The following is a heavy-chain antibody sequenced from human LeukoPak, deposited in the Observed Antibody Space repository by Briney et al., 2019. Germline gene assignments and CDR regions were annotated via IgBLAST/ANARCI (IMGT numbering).Heavy chain of an antibody. J-gene: IGHJ4*02. V-gene: IGHV3-9*01. CDR1: GFTFDDYA. D-gene: IGHD1-7*01. Sequence: GGSLRLSCAASGFTFDDYAVHWVRQAPGKGLEWVSGISWNSGSIGYADSVKGRFTISRDNAKNSLYLQMNSLRAEDTALYYCAKSWNYVDTFDYWGQGTLVTVSS. CDR2: ISWNSGSI. CDR3: AKSWNYVDTFDY.